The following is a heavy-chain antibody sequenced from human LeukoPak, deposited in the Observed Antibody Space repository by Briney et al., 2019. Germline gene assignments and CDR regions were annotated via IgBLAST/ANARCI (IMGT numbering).Heavy chain of an antibody. CDR1: GFTVSSNY. CDR2: IDSGGST. CDR3: ARDLSPGVTFRGRFDP. V-gene: IGHV3-66*01. J-gene: IGHJ5*02. D-gene: IGHD3-16*01. Sequence: PGGSLRLSCAASGFTVSSNYMSWVRQAPGKGLEWVSVIDSGGSTYYADSVKGRFTISRDNSQNTPYLQMNSLRAEDTAVYYCARDLSPGVTFRGRFDPWGQGTLVTVSS.